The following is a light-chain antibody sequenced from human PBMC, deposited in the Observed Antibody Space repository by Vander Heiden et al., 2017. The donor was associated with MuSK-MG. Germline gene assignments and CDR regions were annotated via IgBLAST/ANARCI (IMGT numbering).Light chain of an antibody. Sequence: DIQMTQSPSSVSASVGDRVTITCRASQNINSLLAWYQQKPGKAPKLLIHTASNLQSGVPSRFSGSGSGTDFSLTISSLQPEDFATYYCRHVHSFPVTFGGGTTVETK. CDR2: TAS. J-gene: IGKJ4*01. CDR1: QNINSL. CDR3: RHVHSFPVT. V-gene: IGKV1-12*01.